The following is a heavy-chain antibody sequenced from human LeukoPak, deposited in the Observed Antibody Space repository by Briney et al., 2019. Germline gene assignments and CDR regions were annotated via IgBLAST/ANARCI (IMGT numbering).Heavy chain of an antibody. CDR2: IKQDGSEK. Sequence: GGSLRLSCAASGFTFSSYWMSWVRQAPGKGLEWVANIKQDGSEKYYVDSVKGRFTISRDNAKNLLYLQMNSLRAEDTAVYYCASMCSSTSCYFDYWGQGTLVTVSS. CDR1: GFTFSSYW. CDR3: ASMCSSTSCYFDY. D-gene: IGHD2-2*01. V-gene: IGHV3-7*01. J-gene: IGHJ4*02.